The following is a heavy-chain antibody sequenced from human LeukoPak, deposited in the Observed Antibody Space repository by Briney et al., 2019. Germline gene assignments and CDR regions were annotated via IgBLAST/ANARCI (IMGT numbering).Heavy chain of an antibody. Sequence: SQTLSLTCAISGDTVSSNSAAWNWIRQSPSRGLEWLGRTYYRSKWYNDYAVSVKSRITINPDISKNQFSLQLNSVTPEDTAVYYCARDGGYCSSTSCYTIFAYYYYGMDVWGQGTTVTVSS. CDR2: TYYRSKWYN. CDR1: GDTVSSNSAA. J-gene: IGHJ6*02. CDR3: ARDGGYCSSTSCYTIFAYYYYGMDV. D-gene: IGHD2-2*02. V-gene: IGHV6-1*01.